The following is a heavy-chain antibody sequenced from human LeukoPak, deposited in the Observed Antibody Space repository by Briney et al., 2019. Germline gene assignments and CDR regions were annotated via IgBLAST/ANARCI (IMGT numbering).Heavy chain of an antibody. CDR1: GGSISSSSYY. CDR2: IYYSGST. CDR3: ARPVPSRLGWFDP. Sequence: SETLSLTCTVSGGSISSSSYYWGWIRQPPGEGLEWIGSIYYSGSTYYNPSLRSRVSISVHTSKNQFSLKLTSVTAADTAVYYCARPVPSRLGWFDPWGQGTLVTVSS. J-gene: IGHJ5*02. V-gene: IGHV4-39*01. D-gene: IGHD1-1*01.